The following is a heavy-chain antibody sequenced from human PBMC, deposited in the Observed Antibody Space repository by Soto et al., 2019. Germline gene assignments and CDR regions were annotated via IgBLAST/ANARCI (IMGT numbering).Heavy chain of an antibody. CDR3: AGYPECSGGSCVDY. Sequence: QVQLVESGGGVVQPGRSLRLSCAASGFSFSNYAMHWVRQAPGKGLEWVAAISYDGNEKYHADSVKGRFSISRDNSKNTLYLQMDSLRAEDTAVYNCAGYPECSGGSCVDYWGQGTLVTVSA. CDR1: GFSFSNYA. D-gene: IGHD2-15*01. J-gene: IGHJ4*02. CDR2: ISYDGNEK. V-gene: IGHV3-30-3*01.